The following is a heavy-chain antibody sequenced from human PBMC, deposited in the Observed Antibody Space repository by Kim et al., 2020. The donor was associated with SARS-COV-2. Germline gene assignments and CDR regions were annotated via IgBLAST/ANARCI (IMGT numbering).Heavy chain of an antibody. CDR2: IRSKANSYAT. J-gene: IGHJ6*02. CDR1: GFTFIGSA. CDR3: TRHGAEVLLWFGDALWDDYYGMDV. V-gene: IGHV3-73*01. Sequence: GGSLRLSCAASGFTFIGSAMHWVRQASGKGLEWVGRIRSKANSYATVYAASVKGRFTISRDDSKNTAYLQMNSLKTEDTAVYYCTRHGAEVLLWFGDALWDDYYGMDVWGQGTTVTVSS. D-gene: IGHD3-10*01.